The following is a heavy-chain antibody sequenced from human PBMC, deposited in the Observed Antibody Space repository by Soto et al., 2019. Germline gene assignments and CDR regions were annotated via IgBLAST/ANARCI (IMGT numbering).Heavy chain of an antibody. CDR2: MNPNSGNT. J-gene: IGHJ5*02. CDR1: GYTFTSYD. D-gene: IGHD6-13*01. Sequence: QVQLVQSGAEVKKPGASVKVSCKASGYTFTSYDINWVRQATGQGLEWMGWMNPNSGNTGYAQKFQGRGTMTRNTSISTAYMELSSLRSEDTAVYYCARGRVAAAVNWDWFDPWGQGTLVTVSS. CDR3: ARGRVAAAVNWDWFDP. V-gene: IGHV1-8*01.